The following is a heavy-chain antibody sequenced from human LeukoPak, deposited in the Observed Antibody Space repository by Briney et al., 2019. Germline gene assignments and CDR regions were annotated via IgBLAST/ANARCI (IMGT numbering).Heavy chain of an antibody. J-gene: IGHJ4*02. D-gene: IGHD3-10*01. CDR3: VKTMVRGAKGPQDY. Sequence: GGSLRLSCATSGFTFSNFGMNWVRQAPGKGLEWVAVISYDGSNKYYADSVKGRFTISRDNSKNTLYLQMNSLRAEDTAVYYCVKTMVRGAKGPQDYWGQGTLVTVSS. CDR1: GFTFSNFG. V-gene: IGHV3-30*18. CDR2: ISYDGSNK.